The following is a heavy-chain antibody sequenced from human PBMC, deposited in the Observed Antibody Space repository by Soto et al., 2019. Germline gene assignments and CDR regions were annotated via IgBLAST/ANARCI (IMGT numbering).Heavy chain of an antibody. CDR2: ISDSGDIT. CDR1: EFTFNIFD. D-gene: IGHD5-12*01. Sequence: EVHLLESGGGWVQPGGSLRLSCAASEFTFNIFDMSWVRQAPGKGLEWVSMISDSGDITYYAGSVRGRFTMSRDNSKNTVYLQMDSLRAEDTAIYYCVKGGWLDYWGQGTLVTVSS. J-gene: IGHJ4*02. CDR3: VKGGWLDY. V-gene: IGHV3-23*01.